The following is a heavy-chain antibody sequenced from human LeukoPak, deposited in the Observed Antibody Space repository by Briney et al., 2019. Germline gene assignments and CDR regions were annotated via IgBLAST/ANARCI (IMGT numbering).Heavy chain of an antibody. V-gene: IGHV3-66*01. Sequence: PGGSLRLSCAASGFTVSGNYMSWVRQAPGKGLEWLSVIHRGGNTYYADSVKGRFTISRDSSKNTVFLQMDSLRAEDTAVYYCASGSPLDYWGQGTLVTVSS. CDR2: IHRGGNT. CDR3: ASGSPLDY. D-gene: IGHD3-10*01. J-gene: IGHJ4*02. CDR1: GFTVSGNY.